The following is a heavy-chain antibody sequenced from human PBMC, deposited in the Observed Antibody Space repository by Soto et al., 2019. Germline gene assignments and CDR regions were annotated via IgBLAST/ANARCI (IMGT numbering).Heavy chain of an antibody. Sequence: QVQLQEWGPGLLKPSDTLPLTCTLSGDSVSSGASHWTWIRQSPGKGLEWIGYINHNATADCNPPLKSRVSISAATSKNQCPLKLTSATTADKAVYYGAGLDRSAAKVGVWGQGTRVTASS. CDR2: INHNATA. CDR3: AGLDRSAAKVGV. J-gene: IGHJ3*01. D-gene: IGHD2-15*01. V-gene: IGHV4-61*08. CDR1: GDSVSSGASH.